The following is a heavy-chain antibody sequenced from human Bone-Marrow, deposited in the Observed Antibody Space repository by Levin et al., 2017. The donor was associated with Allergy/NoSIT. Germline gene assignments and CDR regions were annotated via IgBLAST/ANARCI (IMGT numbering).Heavy chain of an antibody. CDR1: GFSFSTYV. D-gene: IGHD5-24*01. CDR3: ARGPLRNSYNYYYFDY. CDR2: ASKDGNTK. J-gene: IGHJ4*02. Sequence: GGSLRLSCAASGFSFSTYVMHWVRQAPGKGLEWVAIASKDGNTKYYTDSVKGRFTISRDNAKNTVYLQMNSLRADDTGVYYCARGPLRNSYNYYYFDYWGQGTLVTVSS. V-gene: IGHV3-30-3*01.